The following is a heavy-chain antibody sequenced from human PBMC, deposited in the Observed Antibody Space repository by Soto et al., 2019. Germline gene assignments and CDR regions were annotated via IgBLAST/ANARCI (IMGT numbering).Heavy chain of an antibody. J-gene: IGHJ4*02. CDR1: GFRFSNYA. D-gene: IGHD4-17*01. Sequence: EVQLLESGGGLVQPGGSLRLSCKASGFRFSNYAVTWVRKAPGKGLEWVSSIGSDTSYIYYADSVKGRFTISRDKSKNTVFLQMNSLRADDTAVYHCAKDPNGDYVGAFDSGGQGALVTVSS. CDR3: AKDPNGDYVGAFDS. V-gene: IGHV3-23*03. CDR2: IGSDTSYI.